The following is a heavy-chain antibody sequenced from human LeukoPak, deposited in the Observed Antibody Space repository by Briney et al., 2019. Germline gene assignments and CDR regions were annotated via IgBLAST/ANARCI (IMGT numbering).Heavy chain of an antibody. CDR3: ARDLGYSYGPNYYYYYGMDV. V-gene: IGHV4-31*03. CDR2: IYYSGST. D-gene: IGHD5-18*01. CDR1: GGSISSGGYY. Sequence: PSETLSLTCTVSGGSISSGGYYWSWIRQHPGKGLEWIGYIYYSGSTYYNPSLKSRVTISVDTSKNQFSLKLSSVTAADTAVYYCARDLGYSYGPNYYYYYGMDVWGQGTTVTVSS. J-gene: IGHJ6*02.